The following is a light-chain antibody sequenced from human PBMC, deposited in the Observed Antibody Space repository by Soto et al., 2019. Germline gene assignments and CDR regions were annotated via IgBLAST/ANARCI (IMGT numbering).Light chain of an antibody. CDR2: AAS. Sequence: DIQMTQSPSSVSASVGDRVTITCRASQGISSWLAWYQQKPGKAPKLLIYAASILQSGVPSRFSVSDAAIDFSLTISSLQPEDFATYYYHHSNSFPPTFGHGAKVEIK. J-gene: IGKJ1*01. CDR1: QGISSW. CDR3: HHSNSFPPT. V-gene: IGKV1-12*01.